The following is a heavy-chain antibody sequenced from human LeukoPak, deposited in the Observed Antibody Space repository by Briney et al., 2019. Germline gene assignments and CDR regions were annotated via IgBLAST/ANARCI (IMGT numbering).Heavy chain of an antibody. Sequence: ESGPTLVNPTQTLTLTCTFSGFSLSTSGVSVGWIRQPPGKALEWLALIYWDDDKRYSPSLKSRLTITKDTSKNQVVLTMTNMDPVDTATYYCAHRRGYSSSWPPRGFYYMDVWGKGTTVTVSS. J-gene: IGHJ6*03. D-gene: IGHD6-13*01. CDR1: GFSLSTSGVS. V-gene: IGHV2-5*02. CDR2: IYWDDDK. CDR3: AHRRGYSSSWPPRGFYYMDV.